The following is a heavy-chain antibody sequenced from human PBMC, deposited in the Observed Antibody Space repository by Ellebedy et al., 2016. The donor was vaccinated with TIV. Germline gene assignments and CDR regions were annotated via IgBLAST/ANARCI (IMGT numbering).Heavy chain of an antibody. J-gene: IGHJ3*02. D-gene: IGHD3-10*01. CDR2: ISVGGST. V-gene: IGHV3-66*01. CDR3: ATVSFNDVDLILWGLFNM. Sequence: GGSLRLSCVVSGFTVNSNYMSWVRQAPGKGLEWVSVISVGGSTYYAESVKGRFTISRDNSKNTLFLQMNSLRGEDTAVYYCATVSFNDVDLILWGLFNMWGQGTTVTVSS. CDR1: GFTVNSNY.